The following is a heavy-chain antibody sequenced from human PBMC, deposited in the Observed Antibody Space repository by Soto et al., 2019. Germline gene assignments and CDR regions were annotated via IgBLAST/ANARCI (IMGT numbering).Heavy chain of an antibody. CDR2: IKSNPAGGTV. CDR3: ATSRASCFCFDY. J-gene: IGHJ4*02. Sequence: EVQLVESGGGLVKPGGSLRLSCATSGFTFNNAWMNWVRQAPGKGLEWVGRIKSNPAGGTVDYTAPVKGRFTISRDDSENTLYLQMVSLRPEDTAVYYCATSRASCFCFDYWGQGALVTVSS. D-gene: IGHD2-2*01. CDR1: GFTFNNAW. V-gene: IGHV3-15*01.